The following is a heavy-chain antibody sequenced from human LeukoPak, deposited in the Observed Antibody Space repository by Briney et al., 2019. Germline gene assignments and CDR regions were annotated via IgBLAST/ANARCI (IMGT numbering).Heavy chain of an antibody. Sequence: SETLSLTCAVYGGSFSGYYWSWIRQPPAKGLEWIGNIYDSGSTNYNPSLKSRVTISVDTSKNQFSLKLSSVTAADTAVYYCARGSRSYDSSGYLSYWGQGTLVTVSP. J-gene: IGHJ4*02. CDR3: ARGSRSYDSSGYLSY. CDR2: IYDSGST. CDR1: GGSFSGYY. V-gene: IGHV4-59*01. D-gene: IGHD3-22*01.